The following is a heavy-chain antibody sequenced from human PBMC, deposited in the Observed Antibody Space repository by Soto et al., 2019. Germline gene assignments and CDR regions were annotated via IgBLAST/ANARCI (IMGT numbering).Heavy chain of an antibody. CDR1: AGSVSSTSYY. D-gene: IGHD3-16*01. J-gene: IGHJ4*02. CDR3: AISQDRGGRTTFIY. V-gene: IGHV4-61*01. Sequence: PSDTLSLTCTVSAGSVSSTSYYWTWIRQPPGKGLEWIGYIHYSGSTNYNPSLKSRVAMSVDTSKNHFSLKLSSVTAADTALYYCAISQDRGGRTTFIYWGQGTQVTVSS. CDR2: IHYSGST.